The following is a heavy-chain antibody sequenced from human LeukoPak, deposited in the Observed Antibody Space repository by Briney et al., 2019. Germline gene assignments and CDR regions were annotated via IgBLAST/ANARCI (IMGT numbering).Heavy chain of an antibody. CDR1: GGSFSGYY. Sequence: SETLSLTCAVYGGSFSGYYWSWIRQPPGKGLEWIGEINHSGSTNYNPSLKSRVTISVDTSKNHFSLKLSSVTAADTAVYYCARGRRVFDPWGQGTLVTVSS. V-gene: IGHV4-34*01. CDR2: INHSGST. J-gene: IGHJ5*02. CDR3: ARGRRVFDP.